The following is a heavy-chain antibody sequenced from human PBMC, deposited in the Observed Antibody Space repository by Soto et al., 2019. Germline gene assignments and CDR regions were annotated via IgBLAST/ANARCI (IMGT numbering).Heavy chain of an antibody. CDR1: GDTFANFG. D-gene: IGHD3-10*01. CDR3: ARVVRGVVNWFDP. Sequence: HLVQSGPEVKRPGASITVSCKTSGDTFANFGLSWVRQAPGQGLEWMGWIATYNSNKNYAQKFQGRLTLTTDTSTSTAYMELESLGYDDTAVYYCARVVRGVVNWFDPWGQGTLVTVSS. CDR2: IATYNSNK. J-gene: IGHJ5*02. V-gene: IGHV1-18*01.